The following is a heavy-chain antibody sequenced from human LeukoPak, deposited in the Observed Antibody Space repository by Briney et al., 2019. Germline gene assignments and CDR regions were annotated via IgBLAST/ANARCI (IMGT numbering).Heavy chain of an antibody. CDR2: IFSSGSTR. V-gene: IGHV3-48*03. D-gene: IGHD6-19*01. Sequence: GGSLRLSCAASGFTFSSYEMNWVRQAPGKGLEWVSYIFSSGSTRTYADSVKGRFTISRDNAKNSLYLEMNSLRAEDTAVYYCAREIVSAVAGNFDYWGQGTLVTVSS. CDR1: GFTFSSYE. CDR3: AREIVSAVAGNFDY. J-gene: IGHJ4*02.